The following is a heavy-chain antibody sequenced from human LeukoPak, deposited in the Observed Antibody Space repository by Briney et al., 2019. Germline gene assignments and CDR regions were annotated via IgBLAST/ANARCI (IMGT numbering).Heavy chain of an antibody. Sequence: SETLSLTCAVYGGSFSGYYWSWIRQPPGKGLEWIGEINHSGSTNYNPSLKSRVTISVDTSKNQFSLKLSSVTAADTAVYYCARGAAVAGRFDYWGQGTLVTVSS. V-gene: IGHV4-34*01. CDR2: INHSGST. CDR3: ARGAAVAGRFDY. J-gene: IGHJ4*02. D-gene: IGHD6-19*01. CDR1: GGSFSGYY.